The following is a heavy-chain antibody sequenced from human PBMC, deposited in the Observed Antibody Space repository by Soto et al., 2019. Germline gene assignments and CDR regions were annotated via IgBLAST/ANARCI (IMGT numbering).Heavy chain of an antibody. J-gene: IGHJ3*02. V-gene: IGHV3-23*01. CDR2: ISGSGGST. Sequence: GGSLRLSCAASGFTFSSYAMSWVRQAPGKGLEWVSAISGSGGSTYYADSVKGRFTTSRDNSKNTLYLQMNSLRAEDTAVYYCAKGTGRCDFWSGYYPDAFDIWGQGTMVTVSS. CDR1: GFTFSSYA. CDR3: AKGTGRCDFWSGYYPDAFDI. D-gene: IGHD3-3*01.